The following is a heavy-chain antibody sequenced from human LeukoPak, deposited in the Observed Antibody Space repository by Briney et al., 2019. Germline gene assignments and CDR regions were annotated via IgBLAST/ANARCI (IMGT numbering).Heavy chain of an antibody. Sequence: GGSLRLSCAASGFTFSSYSMNWVRQAPGKGLEWVSYITSDSSTTYYADSVKGRFTISRVNAENSLYLQMDSLRAEDTAVYYCATAKNDYWGQGTLVTVSS. CDR1: GFTFSSYS. CDR2: ITSDSSTT. CDR3: ATAKNDY. V-gene: IGHV3-48*01. J-gene: IGHJ4*02.